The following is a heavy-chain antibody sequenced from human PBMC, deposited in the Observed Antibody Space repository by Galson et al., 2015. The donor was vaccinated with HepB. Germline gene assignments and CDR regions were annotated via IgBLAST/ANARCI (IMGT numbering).Heavy chain of an antibody. CDR1: GDSVSSNSGA. D-gene: IGHD6-19*01. CDR2: TYYRSKWYN. Sequence: CAISGDSVSSNSGAWDRIRQSPSRGLEWLGRTYYRSKWYNDYAVSVKSRITINPDTSKNQLSLQLSSVTPEDTAVYYCARGQWLNWLDPWGRGTLVTVSS. J-gene: IGHJ5*02. V-gene: IGHV6-1*01. CDR3: ARGQWLNWLDP.